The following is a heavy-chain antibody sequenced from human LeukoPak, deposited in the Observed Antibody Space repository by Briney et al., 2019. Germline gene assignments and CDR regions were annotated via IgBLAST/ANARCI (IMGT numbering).Heavy chain of an antibody. J-gene: IGHJ6*03. D-gene: IGHD2-15*01. CDR3: AGGWPSRGWYYYYYYMDV. CDR2: INHSGST. V-gene: IGHV4-34*01. CDR1: GGSFSGYY. Sequence: PSETLSLTCAVYGGSFSGYYWSWIRQPPGKGLEWIGEINHSGSTNYNPSLKSRVTISVDTSKNQLSLKLSSVTAADTAVYYCAGGWPSRGWYYYYYYMDVWGKGTTVTISS.